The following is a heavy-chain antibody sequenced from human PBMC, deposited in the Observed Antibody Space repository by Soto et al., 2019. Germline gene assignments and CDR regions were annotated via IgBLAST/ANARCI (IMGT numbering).Heavy chain of an antibody. CDR3: ARGSGNDDGGGDY. D-gene: IGHD1-1*01. V-gene: IGHV1-69*02. Sequence: ASVKVSCKASGGTFSSYTISWVRQAPGQGLEWMGRIIPILGIANYAQKFQGRVTITADKSTSTAYMELSSLRSEDTAVYYCARGSGNDDGGGDYWGQGTLVTVSS. CDR1: GGTFSSYT. CDR2: IIPILGIA. J-gene: IGHJ4*02.